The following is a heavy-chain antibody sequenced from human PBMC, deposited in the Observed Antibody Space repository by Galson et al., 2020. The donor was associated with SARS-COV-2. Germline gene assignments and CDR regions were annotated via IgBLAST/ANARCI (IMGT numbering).Heavy chain of an antibody. J-gene: IGHJ4*02. Sequence: SETLSPTCAVSGYSISSGYSWGWIRQPPGKGLEWIGSIYHSGSTYYNPPLKSRVTISVDTSKNQFSLKLSSVTAADTAVYYCARRYYDFWSGTGSYYFGYWGQGTLVTVSS. D-gene: IGHD3-3*01. V-gene: IGHV4-38-2*01. CDR2: IYHSGST. CDR3: ARRYYDFWSGTGSYYFGY. CDR1: GYSISSGYS.